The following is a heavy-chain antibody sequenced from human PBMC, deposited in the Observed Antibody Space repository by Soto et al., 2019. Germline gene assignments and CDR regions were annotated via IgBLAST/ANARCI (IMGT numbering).Heavy chain of an antibody. CDR3: AGYSYHTSGPFGP. J-gene: IGHJ5*02. CDR1: GYTSTNYY. CDR2: INPSGDSA. Sequence: GASVKVSCKASGYTSTNYYMHWVRQAPGQGLEWMGMINPSGDSATYAQKFRGRITMTRDTSTSTVYLDLSSLRSQDPAVYYCAGYSYHTSGPFGPWRKRTLVAVPS. V-gene: IGHV1-46*01. D-gene: IGHD3-22*01.